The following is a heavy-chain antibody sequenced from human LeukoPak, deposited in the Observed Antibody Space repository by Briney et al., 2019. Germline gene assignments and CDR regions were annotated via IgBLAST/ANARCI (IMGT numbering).Heavy chain of an antibody. Sequence: PGGSLRLSCAASGFTFSNNAMSWVRQAPGKGLEWVSATSTSGGSAYYADSVKGRSTISRDNSKNTLHLQMDSLRADDTAVYYCARYSGSYYYPPAWDLWGQGTLVTVSS. CDR3: ARYSGSYYYPPAWDL. J-gene: IGHJ4*02. CDR2: TSTSGGSA. V-gene: IGHV3-23*01. D-gene: IGHD1-26*01. CDR1: GFTFSNNA.